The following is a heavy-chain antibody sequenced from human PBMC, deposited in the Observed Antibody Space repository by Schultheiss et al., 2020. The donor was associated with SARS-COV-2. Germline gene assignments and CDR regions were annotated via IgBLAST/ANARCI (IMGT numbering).Heavy chain of an antibody. D-gene: IGHD6-13*01. CDR3: ARFIAAAGGAWN. J-gene: IGHJ4*02. CDR1: GGSISSYY. V-gene: IGHV4-59*01. Sequence: SQTLSLTCTVSGGSISSYYWSWIRQPPGKGLEWIGYIYYSGSTNYNPSLKSRVTISVDTSKNQFSLKLSSVTAADTAVYYCARFIAAAGGAWNWGQGTLVTVSS. CDR2: IYYSGST.